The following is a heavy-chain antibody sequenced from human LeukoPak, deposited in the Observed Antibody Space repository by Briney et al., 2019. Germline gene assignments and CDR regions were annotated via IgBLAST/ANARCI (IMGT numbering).Heavy chain of an antibody. V-gene: IGHV3-7*04. CDR2: IKQDGSEA. D-gene: IGHD3-3*01. Sequence: GGSLRLSCAASGFTFSNHWMSWVRQAPGKGLEWVANIKQDGSEAYDGDSVRGRFTISRDNAKNSLYLQMNSLRAEDTAVYYCARVEWMGRMDYWGQGTLITVSS. CDR1: GFTFSNHW. J-gene: IGHJ4*02. CDR3: ARVEWMGRMDY.